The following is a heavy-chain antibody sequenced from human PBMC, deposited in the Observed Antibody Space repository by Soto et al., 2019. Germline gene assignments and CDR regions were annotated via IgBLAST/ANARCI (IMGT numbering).Heavy chain of an antibody. CDR2: ISSDGSRT. CDR1: GFKFEDYS. J-gene: IGHJ5*02. Sequence: HLVESGGAVVQPGGSLRLSCATSGFKFEDYSMHWVRQAPGKGLEWVSLISSDGSRTNYADSVRGRFTISRDSSKNSLYLQMISLRTEDSALYYCAAADYGDYPNWFAPWGQGTLVTVSS. D-gene: IGHD4-17*01. V-gene: IGHV3-43*01. CDR3: AAADYGDYPNWFAP.